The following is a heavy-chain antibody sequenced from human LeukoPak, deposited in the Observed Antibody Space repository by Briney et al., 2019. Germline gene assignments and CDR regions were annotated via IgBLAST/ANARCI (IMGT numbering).Heavy chain of an antibody. CDR3: ARGLCGDPYYFDY. J-gene: IGHJ4*02. V-gene: IGHV3-66*02. Sequence: GGSLRLSCAASGFTVSSYYMSWVRQAPGKGLEWVSVIYSGGSTYYADSVSGRFTISRDNSKNTLYLQMNSLRAEDTAVYYCARGLCGDPYYFDYWGQGTLVTVSS. D-gene: IGHD7-27*01. CDR2: IYSGGST. CDR1: GFTVSSYY.